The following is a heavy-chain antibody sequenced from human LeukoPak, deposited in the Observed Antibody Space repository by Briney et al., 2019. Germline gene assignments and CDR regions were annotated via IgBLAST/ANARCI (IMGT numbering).Heavy chain of an antibody. J-gene: IGHJ3*02. CDR2: IYYTGST. Sequence: PSETLSLTCTISGGSVSDYYWSWIRQSPGKGLEWIGYIYYTGSTTYNPSLKSRVTMSADTSKNQFSLKLSSVTAADTAVYYCARAEDSSFFVVAAVDAFDIWGQGTMVTVSS. CDR1: GGSVSDYY. V-gene: IGHV4-59*02. CDR3: ARAEDSSFFVVAAVDAFDI. D-gene: IGHD2-15*01.